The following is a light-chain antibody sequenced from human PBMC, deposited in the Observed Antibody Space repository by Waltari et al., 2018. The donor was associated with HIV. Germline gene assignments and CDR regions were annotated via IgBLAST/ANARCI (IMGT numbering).Light chain of an antibody. V-gene: IGKV1-39*01. CDR1: QTISRY. CDR2: STT. CDR3: QQTYSAPHT. J-gene: IGKJ4*01. Sequence: DIQMTQSPSSLSASVGDRVTITCRTSQTISRYLNWYQQKPGKAPNLLIYSTTNLQSGVPSRFSGSGSGTDFTLTITSLQPEDFATYFCQQTYSAPHTFGGGTKVDI.